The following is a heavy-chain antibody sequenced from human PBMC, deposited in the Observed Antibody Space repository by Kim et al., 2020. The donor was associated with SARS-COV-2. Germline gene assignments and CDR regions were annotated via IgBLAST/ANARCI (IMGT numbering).Heavy chain of an antibody. D-gene: IGHD6-13*01. J-gene: IGHJ6*02. CDR1: GYTFTSYG. Sequence: ASVKVSCKASGYTFTSYGISWVRQAPGQGLEWMGWISAYNGNTNYAQKLQGRVTMTTDTSTSTAYMELRSLRSDDTAVYYCARDDGMGLAAAGDGMDVWGQGTTVTVSS. CDR3: ARDDGMGLAAAGDGMDV. CDR2: ISAYNGNT. V-gene: IGHV1-18*01.